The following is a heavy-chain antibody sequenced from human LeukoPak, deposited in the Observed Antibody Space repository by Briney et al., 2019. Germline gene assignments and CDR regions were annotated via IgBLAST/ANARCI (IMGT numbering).Heavy chain of an antibody. CDR3: ARSNSGWSDY. J-gene: IGHJ4*02. V-gene: IGHV3-21*01. Sequence: GGSLRLSCAASGFTFSSYSMNWVRQAPGKGLEWVSSITSSSSYIYYADSVNGRFTISRDNAKSSLYLQMNSLRADDTAVCYCARSNSGWSDYWGQGTLVTVSS. D-gene: IGHD6-19*01. CDR2: ITSSSSYI. CDR1: GFTFSSYS.